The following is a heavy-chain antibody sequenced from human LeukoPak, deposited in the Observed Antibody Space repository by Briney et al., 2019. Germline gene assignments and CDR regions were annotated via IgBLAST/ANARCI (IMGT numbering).Heavy chain of an antibody. D-gene: IGHD3-22*01. J-gene: IGHJ5*02. CDR2: ISNDGGGT. CDR3: AKGSSGYFADL. Sequence: GGSLRLSCAASGFTFNNYGLIWVRQAPGKGLEWVAAISNDGGGTMYAAFVEGRFTISRDNSKTTLFLQMNSLRAEDTALYYCAKGSSGYFADLWGQGTLVTVSS. V-gene: IGHV3-23*01. CDR1: GFTFNNYG.